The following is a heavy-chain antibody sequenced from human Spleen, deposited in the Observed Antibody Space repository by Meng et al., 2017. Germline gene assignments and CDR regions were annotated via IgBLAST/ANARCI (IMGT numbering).Heavy chain of an antibody. V-gene: IGHV1-2*06. CDR2: IDPNNDHT. D-gene: IGHD6-13*01. CDR1: GYTFAAYW. J-gene: IGHJ4*02. CDR3: ARDEDISAAGKLFGDY. Sequence: QVPPVQSGPEVKKPGASVKLSCKPSGYTFAAYWIHWLRQAPGQGLEWMGRIDPNNDHTQYAQNFQGRVTMTSDTSISTVYMELNGLRSDDTAVYYCARDEDISAAGKLFGDYWGQGTMVTVSS.